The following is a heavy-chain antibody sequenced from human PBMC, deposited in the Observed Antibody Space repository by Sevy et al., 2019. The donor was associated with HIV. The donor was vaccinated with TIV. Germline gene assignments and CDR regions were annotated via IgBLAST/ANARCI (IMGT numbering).Heavy chain of an antibody. J-gene: IGHJ6*02. CDR2: ISSSSSNI. CDR1: GFTFSSYS. CDR3: ARDRTPDYDFWSGYYYGMDV. Sequence: GGSLRLSCAASGFTFSSYSMNWVRQAPGKGLEWVSSISSSSSNIYYADSVKGRFTISRDIAKNSLYLQMNSLRAEDTAVYYCARDRTPDYDFWSGYYYGMDVWGQGTMVTVSS. V-gene: IGHV3-21*01. D-gene: IGHD3-3*01.